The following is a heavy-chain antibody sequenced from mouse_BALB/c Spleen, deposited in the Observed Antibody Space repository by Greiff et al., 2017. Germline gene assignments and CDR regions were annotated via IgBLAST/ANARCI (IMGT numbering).Heavy chain of an antibody. V-gene: IGHV2-6-7*01. CDR2: IWGDGST. D-gene: IGHD2-1*01. Sequence: VKLQESGPGLVAPSQSLSITCTVSGFSLTGYGVNWVRQPPGKGLEWLGMIWGDGSTDYNSALKSRLSISKDNSKSQVFLKMNSLQTYDTARYYCARNYGNSLFAYWGQGTLVTVSA. J-gene: IGHJ3*01. CDR3: ARNYGNSLFAY. CDR1: GFSLTGYG.